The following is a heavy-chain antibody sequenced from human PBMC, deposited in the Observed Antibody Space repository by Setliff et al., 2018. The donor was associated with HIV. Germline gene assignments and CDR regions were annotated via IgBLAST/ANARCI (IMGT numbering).Heavy chain of an antibody. J-gene: IGHJ4*02. CDR1: GGSISSDDYY. Sequence: SETLSLTCTVSGGSISSDDYYWNWIRQPPGKGLEWIGEINHSGDTNYNPSLKSRVTISLDTSKNRFSLQLTSVTAADTAVYYCARHRDGGTYPLDYWGQGTLVTVSS. D-gene: IGHD1-26*01. CDR2: INHSGDT. V-gene: IGHV4-61*08. CDR3: ARHRDGGTYPLDY.